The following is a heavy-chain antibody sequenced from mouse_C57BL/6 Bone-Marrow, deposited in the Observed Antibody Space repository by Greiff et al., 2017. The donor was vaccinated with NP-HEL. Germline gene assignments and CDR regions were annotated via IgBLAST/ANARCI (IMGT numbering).Heavy chain of an antibody. CDR2: INPGSGGT. D-gene: IGHD2-4*01. V-gene: IGHV1-54*01. J-gene: IGHJ3*01. CDR3: ARSGDYDVDWFAY. CDR1: GYAFTNYL. Sequence: VQLVESGAELVRPGTSVKVSCKASGYAFTNYLIEWVKQRPGQGLEWIGVINPGSGGTNYNEKFKGKATLTADKSSSTAYMQLSSLTSEDSAVYFCARSGDYDVDWFAYWGQGTLVTVSA.